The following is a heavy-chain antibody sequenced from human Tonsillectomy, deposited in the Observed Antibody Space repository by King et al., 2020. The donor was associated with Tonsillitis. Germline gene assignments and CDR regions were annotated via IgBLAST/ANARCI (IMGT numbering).Heavy chain of an antibody. CDR3: ARGYPYYDFWSGYFPGITGTYYYYYYMDV. J-gene: IGHJ6*03. D-gene: IGHD3-3*01. CDR1: GYTFTSYD. Sequence: VQLVESGAEVKKPGASVKVSCKASGYTFTSYDINWVRQATGQGLEWMGWMNPNSGNTGYAQKFQGRVTMTRNTSISTAYLALSSLRSEDTAVDYFARGYPYYDFWSGYFPGITGTYYYYYYMDVWGKGTTVTVSS. CDR2: MNPNSGNT. V-gene: IGHV1-8*01.